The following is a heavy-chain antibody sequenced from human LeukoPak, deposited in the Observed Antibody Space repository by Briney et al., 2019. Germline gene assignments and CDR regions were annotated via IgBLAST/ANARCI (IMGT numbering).Heavy chain of an antibody. V-gene: IGHV3-48*04. Sequence: GGSMRLSCAASGFTFSSYSMNWVRQAPGKGLEWVSYISSSSSTIYYADSVKGRFTISRDNAKNSLYLQMNSLRPEDTASYYCAKDRGYSGYDSVDYWGQGTPVTVSS. D-gene: IGHD5-12*01. J-gene: IGHJ4*02. CDR1: GFTFSSYS. CDR3: AKDRGYSGYDSVDY. CDR2: ISSSSSTI.